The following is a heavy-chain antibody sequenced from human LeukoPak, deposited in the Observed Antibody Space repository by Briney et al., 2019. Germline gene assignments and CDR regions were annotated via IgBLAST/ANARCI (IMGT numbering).Heavy chain of an antibody. CDR3: ARGDRDGPVDF. Sequence: SETLSLTCIVSVGSVRSHYWIWIRQPPGKGLEWIGFMYYSGTNDYNPSLNSRVSISIDTSRKRVSLRLSSVTDADTAYYRCARGDRDGPVDFGGQGTLVTVSS. V-gene: IGHV4-59*02. J-gene: IGHJ4*02. CDR2: MYYSGTN. D-gene: IGHD5-24*01. CDR1: VGSVRSHY.